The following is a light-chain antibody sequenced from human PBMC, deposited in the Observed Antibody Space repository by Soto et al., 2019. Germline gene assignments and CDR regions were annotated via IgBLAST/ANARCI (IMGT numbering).Light chain of an antibody. Sequence: EIVLTQSPGTLSLSPGERATLSCRASQSVSSSDLAWYQQKPGQAPRLLIYGASSRATGIPDRFSGSGSGTDFPLTISRLEPEDFAVYYCQQFGRSSWTFGQGTKVEIK. CDR2: GAS. V-gene: IGKV3-20*01. CDR1: QSVSSSD. CDR3: QQFGRSSWT. J-gene: IGKJ1*01.